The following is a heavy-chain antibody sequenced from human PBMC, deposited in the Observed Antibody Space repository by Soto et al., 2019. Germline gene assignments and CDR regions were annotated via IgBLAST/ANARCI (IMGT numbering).Heavy chain of an antibody. CDR2: IYSGGST. Sequence: GGSLRLSCAASGFTVSSNYMSWVRQAPGKGLEWVSVIYSGGSTYYADSVKGRFTISRDNSKNTLYLQMNSLRAEDTAVYYCARLPAVANYTNWGQGTMVTVSS. V-gene: IGHV3-66*04. CDR1: GFTVSSNY. D-gene: IGHD6-19*01. J-gene: IGHJ3*01. CDR3: ARLPAVANYTN.